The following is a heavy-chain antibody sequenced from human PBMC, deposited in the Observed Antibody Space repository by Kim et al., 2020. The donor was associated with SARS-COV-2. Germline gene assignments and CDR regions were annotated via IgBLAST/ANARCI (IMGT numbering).Heavy chain of an antibody. CDR1: GFTFSSYA. CDR3: AKDGYCSSTSCYAYDY. V-gene: IGHV3-23*01. J-gene: IGHJ4*02. Sequence: GGSLRLSCAASGFTFSSYAMSWVRQAPGKGLEWVSAISGSGGSTYYADSVKGRFTISRDNSKNTLYLQMNSLRAEDTAVYYCAKDGYCSSTSCYAYDYWGQGTLVTVSS. D-gene: IGHD2-2*03. CDR2: ISGSGGST.